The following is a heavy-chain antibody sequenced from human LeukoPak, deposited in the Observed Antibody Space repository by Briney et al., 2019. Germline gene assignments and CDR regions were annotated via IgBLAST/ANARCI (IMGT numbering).Heavy chain of an antibody. CDR1: GYTFTSYG. V-gene: IGHV1-18*01. D-gene: IGHD6-6*01. CDR2: ISAYNGNT. J-gene: IGHJ4*02. Sequence: EASVKVSCKASGYTFTSYGISWVRQAPGQGLEWMGWISAYNGNTKYAQKLQDRVTMTTDTSTTTAYMEVRSLTSDDTAVYYCARGSAMAQKQLVRHFDFWGQGTLVIVSS. CDR3: ARGSAMAQKQLVRHFDF.